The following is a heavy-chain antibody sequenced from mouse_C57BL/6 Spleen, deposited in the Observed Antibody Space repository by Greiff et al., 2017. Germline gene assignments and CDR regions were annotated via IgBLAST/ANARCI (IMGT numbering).Heavy chain of an antibody. CDR2: IYPGDGDT. J-gene: IGHJ4*01. CDR3: ARLRHDYAMDY. V-gene: IGHV1-82*01. D-gene: IGHD2-4*01. CDR1: GYAFSSSW. Sequence: VQLQQSGPELVKPGASVTISCKASGYAFSSSWMTWVKQRPGKGLEWIGRIYPGDGDTNYNGKFKGKATRTANQSSRTAYMQLSSLTSEDSAVYFGARLRHDYAMDYWGQGTSVTVSS.